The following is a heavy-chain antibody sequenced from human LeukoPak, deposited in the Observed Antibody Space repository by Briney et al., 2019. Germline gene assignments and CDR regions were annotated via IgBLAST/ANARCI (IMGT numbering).Heavy chain of an antibody. D-gene: IGHD6-6*01. CDR2: IIPIFGTA. J-gene: IGHJ6*02. CDR3: ARVNPSSYYYYGMDV. Sequence: SVKVSCTASGGPDTSYAVSWVRRAPGQGLEWMGGIIPIFGTANYAQKFQGRVTITADESTSTAYMELSSLRSEDTAVYYCARVNPSSYYYYGMDVWGQGTTVTVSS. CDR1: GGPDTSYA. V-gene: IGHV1-69*01.